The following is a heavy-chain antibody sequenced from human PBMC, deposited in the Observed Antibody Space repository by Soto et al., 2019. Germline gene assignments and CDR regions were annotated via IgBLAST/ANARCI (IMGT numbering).Heavy chain of an antibody. D-gene: IGHD3-9*01. CDR2: INPNSGGT. V-gene: IGHV1-2*04. Sequence: ASVKVSCKASGYTLTGYYMHWVRQAPGQGPEWMGWINPNSGGTNYAQKFQGWATMTRDTSIRTAYMELSRLRSDDTAVYYCARSLLRYFDSNPYYYGMDVWGQGTTVTVSS. J-gene: IGHJ6*02. CDR3: ARSLLRYFDSNPYYYGMDV. CDR1: GYTLTGYY.